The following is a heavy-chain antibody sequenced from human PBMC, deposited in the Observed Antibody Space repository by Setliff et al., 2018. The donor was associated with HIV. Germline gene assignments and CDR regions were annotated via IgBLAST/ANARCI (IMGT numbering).Heavy chain of an antibody. CDR3: ARDDHYYDMGSIYSDWYFDV. CDR1: GGTFRKYS. CDR2: IIPMFGST. J-gene: IGHJ2*01. D-gene: IGHD3-22*01. Sequence: SVKVSCKASGGTFRKYSISWVRQAPGQGLEWVGGIIPMFGSTTYAQKFYGRVTITADESTDTVEMELTSLTSGDTAMYYCARDDHYYDMGSIYSDWYFDVWGPATQVTVSS. V-gene: IGHV1-69*13.